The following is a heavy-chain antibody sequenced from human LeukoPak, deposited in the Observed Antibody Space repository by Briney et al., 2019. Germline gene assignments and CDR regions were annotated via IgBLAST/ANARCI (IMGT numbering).Heavy chain of an antibody. CDR3: AREAYASGSFRTDYYYMDV. Sequence: ASVKVSCKASGYTFTGYYMHWVRQAPGQGLEWMGWISPTSGGTNYAQKFQGRVTMTRDTSIGTAYMELSRLRSDDTAVYYCAREAYASGSFRTDYYYMDVWGKGTTVTISS. CDR2: ISPTSGGT. V-gene: IGHV1-2*02. CDR1: GYTFTGYY. J-gene: IGHJ6*03. D-gene: IGHD3-10*01.